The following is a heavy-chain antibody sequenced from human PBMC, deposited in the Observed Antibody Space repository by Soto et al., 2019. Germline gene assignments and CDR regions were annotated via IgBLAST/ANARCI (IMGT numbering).Heavy chain of an antibody. J-gene: IGHJ4*02. V-gene: IGHV3-48*02. D-gene: IGHD6-19*01. CDR2: ISSSSSTI. CDR1: GFTFSSYS. Sequence: EVQLVESGGGLVQPGGSLRLSCAASGFTFSSYSMNWVRQAPGKGLEWVSYISSSSSTIYYADSVKGRFTISRGNAKNSLYLQMNSLRDEDTAVYYCARGQGFRVAEYRFDYWGQGTLVTVSS. CDR3: ARGQGFRVAEYRFDY.